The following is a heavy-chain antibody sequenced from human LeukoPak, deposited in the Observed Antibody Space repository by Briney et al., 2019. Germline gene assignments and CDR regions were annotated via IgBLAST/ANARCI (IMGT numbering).Heavy chain of an antibody. CDR2: MNPNSGNT. V-gene: IGHV1-8*01. J-gene: IGHJ4*02. D-gene: IGHD6-13*01. Sequence: ASVKVSFKASGYTFTSYDINWVRQATGQGLEWMGWMNPNSGNTGYAQKFQGRVTMTRYTSISTAYMELSSLRSEDTAVYYCARVGRPYSSSWPDDYWGQGTLVTVSS. CDR3: ARVGRPYSSSWPDDY. CDR1: GYTFTSYD.